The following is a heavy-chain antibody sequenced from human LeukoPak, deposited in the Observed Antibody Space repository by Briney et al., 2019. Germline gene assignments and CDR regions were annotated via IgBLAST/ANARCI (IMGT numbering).Heavy chain of an antibody. CDR2: IYHSGST. V-gene: IGHV4-30-2*01. CDR3: ARGAIPPMTTVTTGEPSDAFDI. Sequence: SETLSLTCTVSGGSISSGGYYWSWIRQPPGKGLEWIGYIYHSGSTYYNPSLKSRVTISVDRSKNQFSLKLSSVTAADTAVYYCARGAIPPMTTVTTGEPSDAFDIWGQGTMVTVSS. CDR1: GGSISSGGYY. D-gene: IGHD4-11*01. J-gene: IGHJ3*02.